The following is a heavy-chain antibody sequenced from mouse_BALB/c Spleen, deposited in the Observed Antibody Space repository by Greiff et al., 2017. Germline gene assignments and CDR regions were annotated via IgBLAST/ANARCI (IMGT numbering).Heavy chain of an antibody. V-gene: IGHV2-9*02. CDR2: IWAGGST. CDR1: GFSLTSYG. CDR3: ARERGITTVVALYYYAMDY. J-gene: IGHJ4*01. D-gene: IGHD1-1*01. Sequence: QVQLKQSGPGLVAPSQSLSITCTVSGFSLTSYGVHWVRQPPGKGLEWLGVIWAGGSTNYNSALMSRLSISKDNSKSQVFLKMNSLQTDDTAMYYCARERGITTVVALYYYAMDYWGQGTSVTVSS.